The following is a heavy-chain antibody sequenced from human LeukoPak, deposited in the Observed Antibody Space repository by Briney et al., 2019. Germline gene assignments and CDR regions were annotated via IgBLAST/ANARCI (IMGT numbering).Heavy chain of an antibody. J-gene: IGHJ4*02. CDR2: IYTSGST. Sequence: SETPSLTCTVSGGSISSYYWSWIRQPAGKGLEWIGRIYTSGSTNYNPSLKSRVTMSVDTSKNQFSLKLSSVTAADTAVYYCASHMRGSGYNAAFDYWGQGTLVTVSS. V-gene: IGHV4-4*07. D-gene: IGHD3-22*01. CDR3: ASHMRGSGYNAAFDY. CDR1: GGSISSYY.